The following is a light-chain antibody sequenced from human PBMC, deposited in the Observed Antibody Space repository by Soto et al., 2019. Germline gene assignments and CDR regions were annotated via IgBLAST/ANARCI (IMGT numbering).Light chain of an antibody. CDR3: SSYTSGTTPLYV. J-gene: IGLJ1*01. CDR1: SSDVGGYNY. V-gene: IGLV2-14*01. CDR2: EVT. Sequence: QSALTQPASVSGSPGQSITISCTGTSSDVGGYNYVSWYQHHPGEAPKLMIYEVTNWPSGVSNRFSGSKSGNTASLTISGLRAEDEADYYCSSYTSGTTPLYVFGAGTKLTVL.